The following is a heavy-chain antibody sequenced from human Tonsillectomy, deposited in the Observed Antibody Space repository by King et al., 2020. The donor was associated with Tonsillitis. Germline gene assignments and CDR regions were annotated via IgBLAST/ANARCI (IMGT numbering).Heavy chain of an antibody. V-gene: IGHV5-51*01. CDR1: KYNFTDYW. D-gene: IGHD3-16*01. J-gene: IGHJ6*02. Sequence: VQLVQSGAEVKKPGESLKISCKTSKYNFTDYWINWVRQVPGKGLEWMGTIYPGDSDDRYSPSFQGQVTISGDKSISTAYLQWSSLKASDTAMYYCARQKTLGGFDGMDVWGQGTTVTIFS. CDR3: ARQKTLGGFDGMDV. CDR2: IYPGDSDD.